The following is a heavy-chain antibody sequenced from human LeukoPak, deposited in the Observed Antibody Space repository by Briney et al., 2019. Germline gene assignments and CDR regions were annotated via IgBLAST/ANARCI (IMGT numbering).Heavy chain of an antibody. Sequence: GGSLRLSCEASEFIFSSYTMHWVRQAPGKGLEWVAFISYDGSNKDYADSVKGQFTISRDNSKNTLYSQMNSLRADDTAIYYCAKDKSSSGWYGMDVWGQGTTVTVSS. J-gene: IGHJ6*02. CDR3: AKDKSSSGWYGMDV. CDR1: EFIFSSYT. V-gene: IGHV3-30-3*01. D-gene: IGHD6-19*01. CDR2: ISYDGSNK.